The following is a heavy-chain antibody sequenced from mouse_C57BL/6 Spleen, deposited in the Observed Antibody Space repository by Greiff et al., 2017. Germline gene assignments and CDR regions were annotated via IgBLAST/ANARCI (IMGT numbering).Heavy chain of an antibody. D-gene: IGHD2-2*01. V-gene: IGHV1-15*01. CDR1: GYTFTDYE. CDR3: TRKVDGYDGGYAMDY. Sequence: VQLQESGAELVRPGASVTLSCKASGYTFTDYEMHWVKQTPVHGLEWIGAIDPETGGTAYNQKFKGKAILTADKSSSTAYMELRSLTSEDSAVYYGTRKVDGYDGGYAMDYWGQGTSVTVSS. CDR2: IDPETGGT. J-gene: IGHJ4*01.